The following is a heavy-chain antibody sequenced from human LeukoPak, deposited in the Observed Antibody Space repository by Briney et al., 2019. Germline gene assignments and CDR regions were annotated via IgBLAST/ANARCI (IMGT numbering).Heavy chain of an antibody. CDR1: GYTFTGYY. CDR3: ARGRVVVVAATPPFDY. D-gene: IGHD2-15*01. V-gene: IGHV1-46*01. J-gene: IGHJ4*02. Sequence: ASVKVSCKASGYTFTGYYMHWVRQAPGQGLEWMGIINPSGGSTSYAQKFQGRVTMTRDMSTSTVYMELSSLRSEDTAVYYCARGRVVVVAATPPFDYWGQGTLVTVSS. CDR2: INPSGGST.